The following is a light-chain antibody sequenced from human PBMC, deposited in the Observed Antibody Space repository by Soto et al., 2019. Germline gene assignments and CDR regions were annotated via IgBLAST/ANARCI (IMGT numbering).Light chain of an antibody. CDR1: SSDVGPYKY. Sequence: QSALTQPASVSGSPGQSITISCTGTSSDVGPYKYVSWYQQLPGTAPKLMIYEVTNRPSGVSNRFSGSKSGNTASLTISGLQAEDEADYYCSSYTSRRTYVFGTGTKLTVL. CDR3: SSYTSRRTYV. J-gene: IGLJ1*01. V-gene: IGLV2-14*01. CDR2: EVT.